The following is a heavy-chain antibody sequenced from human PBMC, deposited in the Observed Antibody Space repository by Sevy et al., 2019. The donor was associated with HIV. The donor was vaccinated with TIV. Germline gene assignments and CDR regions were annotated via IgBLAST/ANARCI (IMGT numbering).Heavy chain of an antibody. CDR2: IYPSDSEI. J-gene: IGHJ4*02. CDR1: GYSFTTYW. V-gene: IGHV5-51*01. CDR3: VIGGRDSYVRYNDWHADY. Sequence: GESLKISCKGSGYSFTTYWIGWVRQMPGKDLEWIGIIYPSDSEIRCSPLFQGQVTISADKSISTAYLQWSSLKASDSAVYYCVIGGRDSYVRYNDWHADYWGQGTLVTVSS. D-gene: IGHD3-9*01.